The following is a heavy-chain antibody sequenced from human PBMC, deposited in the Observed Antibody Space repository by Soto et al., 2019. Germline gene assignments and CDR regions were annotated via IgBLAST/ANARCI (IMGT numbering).Heavy chain of an antibody. J-gene: IGHJ4*02. CDR1: GYSFTGYH. CDR3: ASNSIALFTGLGY. V-gene: IGHV1-46*01. D-gene: IGHD3-3*02. CDR2: INPSDGGT. Sequence: QVQLVQSGTEVKKTGASVKVSCKAFGYSFTGYHMHWVRQAPGKGLEWMGRINPSDGGTKYAQKFQGRITMARDTSASTVYMQLSSLISEDTAIYYCASNSIALFTGLGYWGQGTLGTVSS.